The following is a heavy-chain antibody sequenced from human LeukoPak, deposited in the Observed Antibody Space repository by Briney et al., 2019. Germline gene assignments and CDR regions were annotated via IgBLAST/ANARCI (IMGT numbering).Heavy chain of an antibody. CDR3: AREGYTYSGEEYYFDY. J-gene: IGHJ4*02. V-gene: IGHV1-69*13. CDR2: IIPIFGTA. D-gene: IGHD5-18*01. Sequence: ASVKVSCKASGGTFSSYAISSVRQAPGQGLEWMGGIIPIFGTANYAQKFQGRVTITADESTSTAYMELSSLRSEDTAVYYCAREGYTYSGEEYYFDYWGQGTLVTVSS. CDR1: GGTFSSYA.